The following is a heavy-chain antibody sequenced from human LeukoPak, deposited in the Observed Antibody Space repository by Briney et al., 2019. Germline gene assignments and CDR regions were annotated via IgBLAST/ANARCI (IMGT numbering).Heavy chain of an antibody. CDR3: ARAVGPFDF. Sequence: GGSLRLSCVAPGFTFSTYGMHWVRQAPGKGLEWLAVIRYNGSIKYYADSVKGRFTISRDNSKNTLYLQMNSLRAEDTAVYYCARAVGPFDFWGPGTRVIVSS. V-gene: IGHV3-33*01. CDR1: GFTFSTYG. CDR2: IRYNGSIK. J-gene: IGHJ3*01.